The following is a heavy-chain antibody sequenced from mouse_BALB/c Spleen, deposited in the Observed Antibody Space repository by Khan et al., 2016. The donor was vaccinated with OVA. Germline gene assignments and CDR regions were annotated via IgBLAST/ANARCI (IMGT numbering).Heavy chain of an antibody. V-gene: IGHV1-7*01. CDR2: IIPTSGFT. J-gene: IGHJ2*01. Sequence: QVKLQQSGAELAKPGASVKLSCKASGYTFTTYWIPWVKRRPGQGLEWIGYIIPTSGFTDYNQTFKDKATLTADKSSSTAYMQLSSLTSDDSAVYYCSRDRIDYWGQGTLLTVSS. CDR1: GYTFTTYW. CDR3: SRDRIDY.